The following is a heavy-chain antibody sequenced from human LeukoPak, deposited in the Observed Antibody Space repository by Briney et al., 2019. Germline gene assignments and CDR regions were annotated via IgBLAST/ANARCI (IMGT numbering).Heavy chain of an antibody. CDR1: GFTFSSYG. CDR2: IRYDGSNK. D-gene: IGHD3-22*01. V-gene: IGHV3-30*02. CDR3: AKDRSYYYDSSGSGYFDY. Sequence: GGSLRLSCAASGFTFSSYGMHWVRQAPGKGLEWVAFIRYDGSNKYYADSVKGRFTISRDNSKNTLYLQMNSLRAEDTAVYYCAKDRSYYYDSSGSGYFDYWGQGTLVTVSS. J-gene: IGHJ4*02.